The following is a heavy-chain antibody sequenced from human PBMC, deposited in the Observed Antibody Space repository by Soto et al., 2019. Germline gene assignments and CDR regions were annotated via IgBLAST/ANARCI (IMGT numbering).Heavy chain of an antibody. V-gene: IGHV4-61*01. J-gene: IGHJ4*02. D-gene: IGHD6-13*01. CDR1: GGSVSSACFY. Sequence: PSETLSLTCTVSGGSVSSACFYWSWVRQHPGQRLEWIGYIYYTGTTNYNPSLASRVAMSVDTSKNQFTLNLRSLTAADTARHYCARLTNSSGWYLFDFWGKGMLVTVS. CDR3: ARLTNSSGWYLFDF. CDR2: IYYTGTT.